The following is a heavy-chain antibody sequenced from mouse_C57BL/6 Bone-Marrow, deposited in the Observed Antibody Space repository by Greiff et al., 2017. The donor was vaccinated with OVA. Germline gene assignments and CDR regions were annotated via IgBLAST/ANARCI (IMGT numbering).Heavy chain of an antibody. Sequence: QVQLKQPGAELVKPGASVKLSCKASGYTFTSYWMQWVKQRPGQGLEWIGEIDPSDSYTNYNQKFKGKATLTVDTSSSTAYMQLSSLTSEDSAVYYCARHYWGQGTTLTVSS. CDR1: GYTFTSYW. CDR3: ARHY. J-gene: IGHJ2*01. V-gene: IGHV1-50*01. CDR2: IDPSDSYT.